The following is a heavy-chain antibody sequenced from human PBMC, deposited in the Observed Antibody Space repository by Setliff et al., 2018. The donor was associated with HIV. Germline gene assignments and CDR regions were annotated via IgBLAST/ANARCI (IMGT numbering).Heavy chain of an antibody. CDR2: IIPIFGTA. D-gene: IGHD1-1*01. CDR3: ARDRHWNGNLLCWFDP. Sequence: SVKVSCKASGYIFANYGISWVRQAPGQGLEWMGGIIPIFGTANYAQKFQDRVTITADESTSTAYMELSSLRSEDTALYYCARDRHWNGNLLCWFDPWGQGTLVTVSS. CDR1: GYIFANYG. J-gene: IGHJ5*02. V-gene: IGHV1-69*13.